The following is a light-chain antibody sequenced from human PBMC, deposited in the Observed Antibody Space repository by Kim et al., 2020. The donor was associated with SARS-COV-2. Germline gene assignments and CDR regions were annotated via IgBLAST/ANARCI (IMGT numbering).Light chain of an antibody. Sequence: SPGERATLSCRASQSVSSSYLAWYQQKPGQAPRLLIYGVSSRATGIPDRFSGSGSGTDFTLTISRLEPEDFAVYYCQQYGSSGWTFGQGTKVEIK. CDR2: GVS. V-gene: IGKV3-20*01. CDR3: QQYGSSGWT. CDR1: QSVSSSY. J-gene: IGKJ1*01.